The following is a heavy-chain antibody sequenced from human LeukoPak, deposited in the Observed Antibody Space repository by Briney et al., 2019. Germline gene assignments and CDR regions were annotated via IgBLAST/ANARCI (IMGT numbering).Heavy chain of an antibody. CDR3: AKDGFIVVVPAAMIGERRSGRGRAIFDY. CDR1: GFTFSSYG. V-gene: IGHV3-30*18. J-gene: IGHJ4*02. CDR2: ISYDGSNK. Sequence: GGSLRLSCAASGFTFSSYGMHWVRQAPGKGLEWVAAISYDGSNKYYADSVKGRFTISRDNSKNTLYLQMNSLRAEDAAVYYCAKDGFIVVVPAAMIGERRSGRGRAIFDYWGQGTLVTVSS. D-gene: IGHD2-2*01.